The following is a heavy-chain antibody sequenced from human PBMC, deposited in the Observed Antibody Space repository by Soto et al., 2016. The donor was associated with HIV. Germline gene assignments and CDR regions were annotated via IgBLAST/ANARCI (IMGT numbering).Heavy chain of an antibody. Sequence: QVQLRESGPGLVKPLQTLSLTCTVSGSSISIGGYFWSWIRQHPGKGLEWIGYMDDNGATYYNPSLKSRVVVSVDMSKNEFSLKLSSVTVADTAIYYCAREISIPPSRALVPTPWGQGRLVT. CDR3: AREISIPPSRALVPTP. J-gene: IGHJ5*02. CDR1: GSSISIGGYF. V-gene: IGHV4-31*03. CDR2: MDDNGAT. D-gene: IGHD3-10*01.